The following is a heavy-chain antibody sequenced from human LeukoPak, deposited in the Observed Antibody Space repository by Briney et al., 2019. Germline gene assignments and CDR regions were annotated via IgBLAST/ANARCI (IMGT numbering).Heavy chain of an antibody. V-gene: IGHV1-18*01. D-gene: IGHD1-26*01. J-gene: IGHJ5*02. Sequence: ASVKVSCNASGYMFTFYGITWVRQAPGQGLEWMGWISPHNGQTLYAPEVQDRVIMTTDASTATAYMELRSLISDDTAVYYCAKTREHDLDDLWGQGTLVTVSS. CDR3: AKTREHDLDDL. CDR1: GYMFTFYG. CDR2: ISPHNGQT.